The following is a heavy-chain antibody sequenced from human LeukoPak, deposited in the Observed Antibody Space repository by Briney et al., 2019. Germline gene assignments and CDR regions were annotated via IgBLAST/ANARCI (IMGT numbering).Heavy chain of an antibody. J-gene: IGHJ5*02. CDR1: GYTFTSYD. D-gene: IGHD2-2*01. Sequence: ASVKVSCKASGYTFTSYDINWVRQATGQGLEWMGWMNPNSGNTGYAQKFQGRVTMTRNTSISTAYMELSSLRSEDTAVYYCARVRGIVVVPAARWFDPWGQGTLVTVSS. CDR2: MNPNSGNT. V-gene: IGHV1-8*01. CDR3: ARVRGIVVVPAARWFDP.